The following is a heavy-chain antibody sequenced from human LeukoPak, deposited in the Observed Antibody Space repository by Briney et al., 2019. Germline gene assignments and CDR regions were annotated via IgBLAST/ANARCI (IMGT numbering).Heavy chain of an antibody. D-gene: IGHD2-15*01. J-gene: IGHJ1*01. CDR3: ARPTAATSLSASFQQ. CDR1: GFTFSSYG. Sequence: PGVPLRLSCAASGFTFSSYGMHWVRQAPGKGREWVAVILYDANNKYYADSVKGRFTISRDNPKNTLYLQLNSLRVEDTAVYYCARPTAATSLSASFQQWGQGTLVTVSS. CDR2: ILYDANNK. V-gene: IGHV3-30*03.